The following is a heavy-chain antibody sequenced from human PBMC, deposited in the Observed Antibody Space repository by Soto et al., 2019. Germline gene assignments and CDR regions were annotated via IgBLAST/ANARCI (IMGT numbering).Heavy chain of an antibody. V-gene: IGHV4-59*01. CDR1: GGSISSYY. D-gene: IGHD6-13*01. J-gene: IGHJ6*02. CDR3: ASGTSYSKQLVPGMDV. Sequence: SETLSLTCTVTGGSISSYYWSWIRQPPGKGLEWIGYIYYSGSTNYNPSLKSRVTISVDTSKNQFSLKLSSVTAADTAVYYCASGTSYSKQLVPGMDVWGQGTTVTVSS. CDR2: IYYSGST.